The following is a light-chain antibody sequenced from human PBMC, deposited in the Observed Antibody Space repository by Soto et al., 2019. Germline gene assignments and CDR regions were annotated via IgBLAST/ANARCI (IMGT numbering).Light chain of an antibody. V-gene: IGKV3-20*01. CDR3: QQYGSSPTT. CDR2: GAS. J-gene: IGKJ1*01. CDR1: QSISIN. Sequence: IVLTQSPGTLSLSPGDRVTLSCRASQSISINLAWYQHKPGQAPRRLIFGASFRATGIPDRFSGSGSGTDFTLTISRLEPEDFAVYYCQQYGSSPTTFGQGTKVDIK.